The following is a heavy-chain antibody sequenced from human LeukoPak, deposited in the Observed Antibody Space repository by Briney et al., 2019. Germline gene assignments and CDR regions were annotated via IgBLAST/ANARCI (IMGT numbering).Heavy chain of an antibody. Sequence: GESLRLSCAASGFSFGSYWMSWVRQAPGKGLEWVANIKQDGSEKYYVDSVKGRFTISRDNAKNSLYLQMNSLRAEDTAVYYCARVVGESGSGWYYYYYGMDVWGQGTTVTVSS. D-gene: IGHD6-19*01. J-gene: IGHJ6*02. CDR3: ARVVGESGSGWYYYYYGMDV. V-gene: IGHV3-7*01. CDR2: IKQDGSEK. CDR1: GFSFGSYW.